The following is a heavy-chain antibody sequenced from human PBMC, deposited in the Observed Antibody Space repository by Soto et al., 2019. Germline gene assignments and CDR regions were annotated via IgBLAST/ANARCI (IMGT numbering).Heavy chain of an antibody. D-gene: IGHD2-8*01. CDR1: GYTFTSYY. J-gene: IGHJ4*02. CDR3: ARDLCTNGVCYIYDY. CDR2: INPSGGST. Sequence: VASVKVSCKASGYTFTSYYMHWVRQAPGQGLEWMGIINPSGGSTSYAQKFQGRVTMTRDTSTSTVYMELSSLRSEDTAAYYCARDLCTNGVCYIYDYWGQGTLVTVSS. V-gene: IGHV1-46*01.